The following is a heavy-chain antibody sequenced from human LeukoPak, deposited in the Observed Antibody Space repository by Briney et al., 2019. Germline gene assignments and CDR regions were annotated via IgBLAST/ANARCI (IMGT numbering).Heavy chain of an antibody. CDR1: GGSISGSY. J-gene: IGHJ4*02. V-gene: IGHV4-59*12. CDR2: IYYSGST. Sequence: SETLSLTCTVSGGSISGSYWSWIRQPPGKGLEWIGYIYYSGSTNYNPSLKSRVTMSVDTSKNQFSLKLSSVTAADTAVYYCASRVGATTGFDYWGQGTLVTVSS. D-gene: IGHD1-26*01. CDR3: ASRVGATTGFDY.